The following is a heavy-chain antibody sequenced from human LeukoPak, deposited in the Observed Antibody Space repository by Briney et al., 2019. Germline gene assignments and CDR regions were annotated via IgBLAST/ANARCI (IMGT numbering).Heavy chain of an antibody. CDR3: ARRRKGYSPIMDV. D-gene: IGHD5-18*01. Sequence: SETLSLTCTVSGGSISSYYWSWIRQPPGKGLEWIGYIYYSGSTNYNPSLKSRVTISVDTSKNQFSLKLSSVTAADTAVYYCARRRKGYSPIMDVWGKGTTVTVSS. CDR2: IYYSGST. J-gene: IGHJ6*03. V-gene: IGHV4-59*01. CDR1: GGSISSYY.